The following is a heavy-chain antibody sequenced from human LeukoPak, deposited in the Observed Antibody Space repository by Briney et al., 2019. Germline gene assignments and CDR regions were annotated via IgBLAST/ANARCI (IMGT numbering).Heavy chain of an antibody. CDR1: GYTFTSYY. V-gene: IGHV1-46*01. CDR3: ATEYSSSYRFDY. CDR2: INPSGGST. Sequence: ASVKVSCKASGYTFTSYYMHWVRQAPGQGLEWMGIINPSGGSTSYAQEFQGRVTMTRDTSTSTVYMELSSLRSEDTAVYYCATEYSSSYRFDYWGQGTLVTVSS. D-gene: IGHD6-6*01. J-gene: IGHJ4*02.